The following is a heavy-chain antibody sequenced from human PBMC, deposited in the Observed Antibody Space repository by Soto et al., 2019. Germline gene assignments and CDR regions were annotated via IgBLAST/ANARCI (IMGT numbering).Heavy chain of an antibody. V-gene: IGHV3-21*01. CDR1: GFTFSSYS. J-gene: IGHJ6*02. D-gene: IGHD4-4*01. CDR3: AREAVTPLSMDV. CDR2: ISSSSSYI. Sequence: PGGSLRLSCAASGFTFSSYSMNWVRQAPGKGLEWVSSISSSSSYIYYADSVKGRLTISRDNAKNSLYLQMNSLRAEDTAVYYCAREAVTPLSMDVWGQGTTVTVSS.